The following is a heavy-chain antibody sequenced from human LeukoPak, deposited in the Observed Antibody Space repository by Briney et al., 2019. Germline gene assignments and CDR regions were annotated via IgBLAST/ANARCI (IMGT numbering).Heavy chain of an antibody. CDR1: GFTFSDYY. Sequence: PGGSLRLSCAASGFTFSDYYMSWIRQAPGKGLEWVAVISYDGSNKYYADSVKGRFTVSRDNSKNTLYLQMNSLRAEDTAVYYCARDRRRGYDILTGYPDYWGQGTLVTVSS. D-gene: IGHD3-9*01. CDR2: ISYDGSNK. J-gene: IGHJ4*02. V-gene: IGHV3-30-3*01. CDR3: ARDRRRGYDILTGYPDY.